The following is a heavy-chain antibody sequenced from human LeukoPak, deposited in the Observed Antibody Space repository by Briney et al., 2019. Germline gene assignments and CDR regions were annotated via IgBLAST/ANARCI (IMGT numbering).Heavy chain of an antibody. CDR3: ARESGGRGKYSFDI. V-gene: IGHV3-23*01. D-gene: IGHD1-26*01. J-gene: IGHJ3*02. CDR2: ISNSDGRT. CDR1: GFTFSSCI. Sequence: GGSLRRSCAASGFTFSSCIVTWVRQTPGKGLEWVSSISNSDGRTFYADSVKGRFTISRDNSKNTLYLQMNSLRVEDTAVYYCARESGGRGKYSFDIWGQGTMVTVSS.